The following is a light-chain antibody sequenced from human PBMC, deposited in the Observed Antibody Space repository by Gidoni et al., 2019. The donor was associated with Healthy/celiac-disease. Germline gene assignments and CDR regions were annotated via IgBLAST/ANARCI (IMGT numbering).Light chain of an antibody. CDR3: QQYNSYPWT. J-gene: IGKJ1*01. CDR1: QRISSW. V-gene: IGKV1-5*01. CDR2: DAS. Sequence: IQMTQSPSTLSASVGDRVAIACRASQRISSWLAWYQQKTGKAPKLLIYDASSLESGVPSRFSGSGSGTEFTLTISSLQPDDFATYYCQQYNSYPWTFGQGTKVEIK.